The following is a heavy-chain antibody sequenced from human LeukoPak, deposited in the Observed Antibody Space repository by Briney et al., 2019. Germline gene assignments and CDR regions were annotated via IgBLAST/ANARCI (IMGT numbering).Heavy chain of an antibody. J-gene: IGHJ5*02. D-gene: IGHD1-7*01. CDR2: IYYSGST. CDR1: GGSLSRYY. Sequence: SETLSLTCTVSGGSLSRYYWRWLGQPPGKGLAGIGYIYYSGSTNYNPSLKSRVTISVDTSKNQFSLKLSSVTAADTAVYYCARRYNCNYGWFDPWGQGTLVTVSS. V-gene: IGHV4-59*01. CDR3: ARRYNCNYGWFDP.